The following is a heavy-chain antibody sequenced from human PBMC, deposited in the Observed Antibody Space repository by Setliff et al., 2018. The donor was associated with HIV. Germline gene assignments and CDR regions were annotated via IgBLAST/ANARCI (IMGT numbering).Heavy chain of an antibody. CDR1: GGSIRNGLYY. CDR3: ARRIYGNNPYFDY. J-gene: IGHJ4*02. Sequence: SETLSLTCTVSGGSIRNGLYYWHWIRQPPGKGLEWIGSVYYSGSTYYKPSLKSRVTISVDTSKNQLSLRLSSMTAADTAIYYCARRIYGNNPYFDYWSQGTLVTVSS. D-gene: IGHD4-17*01. CDR2: VYYSGST. V-gene: IGHV4-39*01.